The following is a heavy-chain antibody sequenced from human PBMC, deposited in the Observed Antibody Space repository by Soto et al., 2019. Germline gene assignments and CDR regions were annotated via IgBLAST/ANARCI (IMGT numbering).Heavy chain of an antibody. CDR1: GFTFNIYY. CDR2: INPSNGFT. D-gene: IGHD2-21*02. J-gene: IGHJ6*02. CDR3: ARDWPDTYCGGDCPLGYFYHGMDV. Sequence: QVQLVQSGAELKKPGASVSLSCKASGFTFNIYYIHWVRQSPGEGLQWLGVINPSNGFTSYAQKFQGRVTMTADTSTPTVYLELSGLRSGDTAVYFCARDWPDTYCGGDCPLGYFYHGMDVWGQGTAVTVSS. V-gene: IGHV1-46*02.